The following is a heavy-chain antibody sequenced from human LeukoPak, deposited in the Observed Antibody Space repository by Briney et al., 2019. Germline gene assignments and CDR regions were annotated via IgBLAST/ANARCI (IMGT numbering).Heavy chain of an antibody. D-gene: IGHD3-22*01. Sequence: TGGSLRLSCAASGFTFSSYAMSWVRKAPGKGLEWVSAISGSGGSTYYADSVKGRFTISRDNSKNTLYLQMNSLRAEDTAVYYCAKDRENNYYDSSGYYLDAFDIWGQGTMVTVSS. CDR1: GFTFSSYA. CDR2: ISGSGGST. CDR3: AKDRENNYYDSSGYYLDAFDI. V-gene: IGHV3-23*01. J-gene: IGHJ3*02.